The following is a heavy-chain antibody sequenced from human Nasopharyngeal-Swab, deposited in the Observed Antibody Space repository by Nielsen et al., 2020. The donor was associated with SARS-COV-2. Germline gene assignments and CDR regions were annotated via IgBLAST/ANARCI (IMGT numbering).Heavy chain of an antibody. J-gene: IGHJ6*03. Sequence: SVKVSCKASGRTFSSYAISWVRQAPGQGLEWMGGIIPIFGTANYAQKFQGRVTLTADESTSTAYMELSSLRSEDTAVYYCARIIGYYYYYMDVWGKGTTVTVSS. V-gene: IGHV1-69*13. CDR3: ARIIGYYYYYMDV. CDR2: IIPIFGTA. D-gene: IGHD3-10*01. CDR1: GRTFSSYA.